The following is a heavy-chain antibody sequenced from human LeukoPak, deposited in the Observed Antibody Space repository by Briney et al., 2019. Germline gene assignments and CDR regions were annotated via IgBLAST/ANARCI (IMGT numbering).Heavy chain of an antibody. Sequence: ASVKVSCKASGYTFTSYGISWVRQAPGQGLEWMGWISAYNGNTNYAQKLQGRVTMTTDTSTSTAYMELRSLRSDDTAVYYCARVLEPYYYDSSGYYLDDYWGQGTLVTVSS. D-gene: IGHD3-22*01. CDR3: ARVLEPYYYDSSGYYLDDY. CDR2: ISAYNGNT. V-gene: IGHV1-18*01. CDR1: GYTFTSYG. J-gene: IGHJ4*02.